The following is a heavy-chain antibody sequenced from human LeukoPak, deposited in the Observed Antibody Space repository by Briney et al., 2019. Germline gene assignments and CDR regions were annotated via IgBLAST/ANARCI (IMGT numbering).Heavy chain of an antibody. V-gene: IGHV3-66*01. Sequence: QPGGSLRLSCAASGFTVRNNYMSWVRQAPGKGLEWVSVIYSGGSTYYTDSVKGRFSISRDESKNMLYLQMNSLRTEGTAMYYCARGPGSGTGGMDVWGQGTTVTVSS. CDR3: ARGPGSGTGGMDV. CDR1: GFTVRNNY. D-gene: IGHD3-10*01. CDR2: IYSGGST. J-gene: IGHJ6*02.